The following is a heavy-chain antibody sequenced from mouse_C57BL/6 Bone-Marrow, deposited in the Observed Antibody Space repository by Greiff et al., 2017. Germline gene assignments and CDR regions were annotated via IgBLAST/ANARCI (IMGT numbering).Heavy chain of an antibody. CDR1: GYTFTSYW. J-gene: IGHJ3*01. CDR3: ARGARAWFAY. Sequence: QVQLQQPGAELVMPGASVKLSCKASGYTFTSYWMHWVKQRPGQGLEWIGEIDPSDSYTNYNQKFKGKSTLTVDKSSSTAYMQLSSLTSEDSAVYYCARGARAWFAYWGQGTLVTVSA. CDR2: IDPSDSYT. V-gene: IGHV1-69*01.